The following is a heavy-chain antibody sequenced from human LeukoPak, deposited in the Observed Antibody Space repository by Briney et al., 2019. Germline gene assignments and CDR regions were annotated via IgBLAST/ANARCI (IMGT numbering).Heavy chain of an antibody. Sequence: SETLSLTCSVSGGSISTSSYYWGWIRQPPGKGLEWIGAIYYSGNDFYNPSLESRVTISVDTSKNQFSLKLSSVTAADTAVYYCATGGSYYGPYYFDYWGQGTLVTVSS. CDR3: ATGGSYYGPYYFDY. J-gene: IGHJ4*02. V-gene: IGHV4-39*07. D-gene: IGHD1-26*01. CDR2: IYYSGND. CDR1: GGSISTSSYY.